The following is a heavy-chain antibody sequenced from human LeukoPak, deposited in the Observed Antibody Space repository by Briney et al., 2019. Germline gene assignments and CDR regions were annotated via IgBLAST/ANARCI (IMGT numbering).Heavy chain of an antibody. V-gene: IGHV3-33*01. CDR1: GFTFSSYG. J-gene: IGHJ4*02. D-gene: IGHD3-3*01. CDR2: IWYDGSNK. CDR3: ARDTNDYDFWSGYYAY. Sequence: GGSLRLSCAASGFTFSSYGMHWVRQAPGKGLEWVAVIWYDGSNKYYVDSVKGRFTISRDNSKNTLYLQMNSLRAEDTAVYYCARDTNDYDFWSGYYAYWGQGTLVTVSS.